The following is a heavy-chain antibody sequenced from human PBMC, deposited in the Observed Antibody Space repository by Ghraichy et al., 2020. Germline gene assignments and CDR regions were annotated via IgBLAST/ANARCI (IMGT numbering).Heavy chain of an antibody. J-gene: IGHJ6*02. V-gene: IGHV3-11*01. Sequence: GGSLRLSCAASGFTFSDYYMSWIRQAPGKGLEWVSYISSSGSTIYYADSVKGRFTISRDNAKNSLYLQMNSLRAEDTAVYYCAREGDCSGGSCYSGENYGMDVWGQGTTVTVSS. CDR3: AREGDCSGGSCYSGENYGMDV. CDR1: GFTFSDYY. CDR2: ISSSGSTI. D-gene: IGHD2-15*01.